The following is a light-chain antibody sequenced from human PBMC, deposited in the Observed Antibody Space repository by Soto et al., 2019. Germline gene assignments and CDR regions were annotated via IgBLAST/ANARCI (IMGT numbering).Light chain of an antibody. V-gene: IGLV2-11*01. CDR1: NSDIGTYNF. Sequence: QSALTQPRSVSGSPAQSVTFSCIGTNSDIGTYNFVSWYRQYPGKAPHLMIFDVTKRPSGVPARFSDSKSGNTASLTISGLQADDEADYYCCSYAGADTFVFGGGTKLTVL. CDR3: CSYAGADTFV. J-gene: IGLJ3*02. CDR2: DVT.